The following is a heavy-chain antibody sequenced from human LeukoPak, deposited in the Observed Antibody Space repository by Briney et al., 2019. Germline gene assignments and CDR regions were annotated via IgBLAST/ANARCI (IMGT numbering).Heavy chain of an antibody. V-gene: IGHV3-30*18. CDR2: ISYDGSIK. CDR3: AKDYYDSSGYPWYFDY. J-gene: IGHJ4*02. CDR1: GFTFSSYG. Sequence: GGSLRLSCAASGFTFSSYGMHWVRQAPGKGLEWVAVISYDGSIKYYADSVKGRFTISRDNSKNTLYLQMNSLRAEDTAVYYCAKDYYDSSGYPWYFDYWGQGTLVTVSS. D-gene: IGHD3-22*01.